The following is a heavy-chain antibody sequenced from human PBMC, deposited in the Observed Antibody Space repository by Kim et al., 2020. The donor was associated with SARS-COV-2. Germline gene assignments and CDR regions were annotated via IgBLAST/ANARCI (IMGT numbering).Heavy chain of an antibody. Sequence: YPDAVKGRFTISRDNSKNALYLQMNSLRAEDTAVYYCARGRGGSYYYGMDVWGQGTTVTVSS. J-gene: IGHJ6*02. CDR3: ARGRGGSYYYGMDV. D-gene: IGHD1-26*01. V-gene: IGHV3-30*01.